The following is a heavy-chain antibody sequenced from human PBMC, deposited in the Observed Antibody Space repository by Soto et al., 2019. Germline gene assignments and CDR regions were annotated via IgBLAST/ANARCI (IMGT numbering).Heavy chain of an antibody. V-gene: IGHV2-5*02. Sequence: ASGPTLVNPTQTLTLTCSFSGFSLSTTGVAVGWIRQPPGKALECLVLIYWDDDKRYSPSLKSRLTITRDTSKNQVVLTMTDMDPVDTATYYCAHRPSYCSGGSCCSGFDYWGQGTLVTVSS. CDR1: GFSLSTTGVA. D-gene: IGHD2-15*01. J-gene: IGHJ4*02. CDR2: IYWDDDK. CDR3: AHRPSYCSGGSCCSGFDY.